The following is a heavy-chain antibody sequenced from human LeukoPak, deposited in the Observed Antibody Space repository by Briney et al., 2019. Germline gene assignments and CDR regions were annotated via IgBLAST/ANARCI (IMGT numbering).Heavy chain of an antibody. D-gene: IGHD2-2*03. CDR1: GDSIDSGSYH. Sequence: SETLSLTCTVSGDSIDSGSYHWGWIRQPPGKGLEWIGSIQHSGNTYYNPSLKSRLTISVDTSKNQFSLKLNSVTAADTAVYYCARDGSHWGQGTLVTVSS. J-gene: IGHJ4*02. CDR2: IQHSGNT. V-gene: IGHV4-39*02. CDR3: ARDGSH.